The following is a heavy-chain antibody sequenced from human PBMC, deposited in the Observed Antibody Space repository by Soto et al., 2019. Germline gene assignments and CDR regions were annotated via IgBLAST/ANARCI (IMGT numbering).Heavy chain of an antibody. CDR3: ARGRLRRTMDYYYGMDV. CDR1: GGSISSGGYY. Sequence: QVQLQESGPGLVKPSQTLSLTCTVSGGSISSGGYYWSWSRQHPGKGLEWIGYIYYSGSTYYNPSLKSRVTISVDTSKNQFSLKLSSVTAADTAVYYCARGRLRRTMDYYYGMDVWGQGTTVTVSS. CDR2: IYYSGST. D-gene: IGHD4-17*01. V-gene: IGHV4-31*03. J-gene: IGHJ6*02.